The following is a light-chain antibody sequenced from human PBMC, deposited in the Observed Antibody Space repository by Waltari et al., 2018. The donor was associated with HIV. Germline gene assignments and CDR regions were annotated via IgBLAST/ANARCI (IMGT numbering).Light chain of an antibody. CDR2: DAS. V-gene: IGKV6-21*01. J-gene: IGKJ1*01. CDR1: QSIGSS. Sequence: EIVLTQSPDFQSVTPKEKVTITCRASQSIGSSLHWYQQKPGQSPKPLIKDASHTFSGVPSRFSGSKSGTEFTLTISSLEPGDAATYFCHQSSGLPRTFGQGTKVEI. CDR3: HQSSGLPRT.